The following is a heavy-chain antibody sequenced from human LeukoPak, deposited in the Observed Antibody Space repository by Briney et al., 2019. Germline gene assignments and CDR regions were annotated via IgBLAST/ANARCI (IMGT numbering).Heavy chain of an antibody. V-gene: IGHV3-9*01. CDR3: ARDFWDDFEYLDF. J-gene: IGHJ2*01. Sequence: QPGRSLRLSCAASGFNFDDFAMHWVRQAPGKGLQWVAGINWNSDFIGYADSVRGRFTISRDNGENSLYLQMNSLRAEDTAVYYCARDFWDDFEYLDFWGRGTLVTVSS. CDR1: GFNFDDFA. D-gene: IGHD3-3*01. CDR2: INWNSDFI.